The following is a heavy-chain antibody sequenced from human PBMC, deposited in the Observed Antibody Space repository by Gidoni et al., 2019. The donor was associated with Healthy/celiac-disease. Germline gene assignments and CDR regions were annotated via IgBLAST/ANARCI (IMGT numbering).Heavy chain of an antibody. CDR2: IYYSGST. D-gene: IGHD3-10*01. CDR3: ARMVRANFDP. V-gene: IGHV4-59*01. J-gene: IGHJ5*02. CDR1: GGSISSYY. Sequence: QVQLQESGPGLVKPSETLSLTCTVSGGSISSYYWSWIRQPPGKGLEWIGYIYYSGSTNYNPSLKSRVTISVDTSKNQFSLKLSSVTAADTAVYYCARMVRANFDPWGQGTLVTVSS.